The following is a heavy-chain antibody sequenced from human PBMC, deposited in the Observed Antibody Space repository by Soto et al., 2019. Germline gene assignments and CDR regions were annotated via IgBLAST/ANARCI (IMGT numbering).Heavy chain of an antibody. J-gene: IGHJ5*02. CDR1: GGTFSSYA. CDR3: ARDGVLGEIRDNRVDP. V-gene: IGHV1-69*12. CDR2: IIPIFGTA. D-gene: IGHD3-10*01. Sequence: QVQLVQSGAEVKKPGSSVKVSCKASGGTFSSYAISWVRQAPGQGLEWMGGIIPIFGTANYAQKFQGRVTITADESTSTDYMEVSSLRSEDTAVYYCARDGVLGEIRDNRVDPWGQGALVTVSS.